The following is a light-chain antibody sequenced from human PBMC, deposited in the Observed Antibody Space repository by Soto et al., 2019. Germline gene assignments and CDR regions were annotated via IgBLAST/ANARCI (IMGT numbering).Light chain of an antibody. J-gene: IGLJ2*01. Sequence: QSALTQPPSAAGSPEQSVTISCTGTSSDVGGYNYVSWYQQHPGKAPKLMIYEVSKRPSGVPDRFSGSKSGNTASLTVSGLHAEDEGDYYCSSYAGSNNFVVFGGGTKLTVL. CDR1: SSDVGGYNY. CDR2: EVS. V-gene: IGLV2-8*01. CDR3: SSYAGSNNFVV.